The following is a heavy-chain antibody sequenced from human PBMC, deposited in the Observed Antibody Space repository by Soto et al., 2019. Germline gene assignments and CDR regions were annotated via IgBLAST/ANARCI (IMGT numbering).Heavy chain of an antibody. Sequence: LRLSCAASGFTFSSYGMHWVRQAPGKGLEWVAVISYDGSNKYYADSVKGRFTISRDNSKNTLYLQMNSLRAEDTAVYYCAKYGELWVPYSYYGMDVWGQGTTVTVSS. D-gene: IGHD4-17*01. CDR3: AKYGELWVPYSYYGMDV. J-gene: IGHJ6*02. V-gene: IGHV3-30*18. CDR2: ISYDGSNK. CDR1: GFTFSSYG.